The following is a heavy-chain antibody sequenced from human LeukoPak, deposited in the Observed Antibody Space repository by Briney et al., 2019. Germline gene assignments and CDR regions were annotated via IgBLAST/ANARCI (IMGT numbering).Heavy chain of an antibody. J-gene: IGHJ4*02. CDR1: PPTPSSHG. CDR2: IWYDGSKE. V-gene: IGHV3-33*08. Sequence: GGSLRLPPPPPPPTPSSHGMHWVRQAPAKGLEWVALIWYDGSKENYADSVKGRFTISRDMSKNTLNLQMNSLRVEDTAVFYCARDLSFGSLDFRGQGTLVTVSS. D-gene: IGHD1-26*01. CDR3: ARDLSFGSLDF.